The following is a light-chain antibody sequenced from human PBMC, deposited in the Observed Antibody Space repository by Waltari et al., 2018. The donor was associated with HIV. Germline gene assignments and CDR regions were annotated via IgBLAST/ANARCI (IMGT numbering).Light chain of an antibody. CDR1: QGISSY. Sequence: DIQLTQSPSFLSASIGDRVTNTCRASQGISSYLAWYQQKPGKAPKVLIYAASTLQGGVPSRFSGSGSGTEFTLTISSLQPEDFATYYCQQLNSYPRTFGQGTKVEVK. V-gene: IGKV1-9*01. CDR3: QQLNSYPRT. CDR2: AAS. J-gene: IGKJ1*01.